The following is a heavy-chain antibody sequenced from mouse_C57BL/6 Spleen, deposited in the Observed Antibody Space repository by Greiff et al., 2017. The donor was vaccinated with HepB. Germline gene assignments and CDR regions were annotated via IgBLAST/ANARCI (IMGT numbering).Heavy chain of an antibody. V-gene: IGHV1-50*01. D-gene: IGHD2-4*01. CDR2: IDPSDSYT. CDR3: ARMGGEDYDRAWFAY. J-gene: IGHJ3*01. CDR1: GYTFTSYW. Sequence: QVQLQQPGAELVKPGASVKLSCKASGYTFTSYWMQWVKQRPGQGLEWIGEIDPSDSYTNYNQKFKGKATLTVDTSSSTAYMQLSSLTSEDSAVYYCARMGGEDYDRAWFAYWGQGTLVTVSA.